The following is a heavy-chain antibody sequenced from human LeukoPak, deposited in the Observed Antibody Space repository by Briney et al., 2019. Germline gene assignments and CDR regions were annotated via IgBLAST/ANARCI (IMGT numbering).Heavy chain of an antibody. V-gene: IGHV1-69*13. Sequence: SVKVSCKASGYTFTSYGISWVRQAPGQGLEWMGGIIPIFGTANYAQKFQGRVTITADESTSTAYMELSSLRSEDTAVYYCARADTDTDYYYYMDVWGKGTTVTVSS. J-gene: IGHJ6*03. CDR2: IIPIFGTA. CDR3: ARADTDTDYYYYMDV. D-gene: IGHD2-2*02. CDR1: GYTFTSYG.